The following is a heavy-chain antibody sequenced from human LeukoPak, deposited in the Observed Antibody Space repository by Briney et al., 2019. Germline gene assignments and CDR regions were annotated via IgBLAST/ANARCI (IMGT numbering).Heavy chain of an antibody. D-gene: IGHD6-6*01. CDR3: ARGRGFKAAHLDP. J-gene: IGHJ5*02. Sequence: SETLTLTCAVYGGSFSGYYWSWIRQPPGKGLEWIGENNHSGSTNYNPSLKSRVTISVDTSKNQFSLKLRSVTAADTAVYYCARGRGFKAAHLDPWGQGTLVTVSS. CDR2: NNHSGST. CDR1: GGSFSGYY. V-gene: IGHV4-34*01.